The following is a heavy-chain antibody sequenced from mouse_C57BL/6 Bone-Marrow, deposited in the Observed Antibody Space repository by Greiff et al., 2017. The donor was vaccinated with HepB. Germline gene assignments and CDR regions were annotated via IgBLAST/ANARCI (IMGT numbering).Heavy chain of an antibody. CDR2: IHPNSGST. V-gene: IGHV1-64*01. Sequence: VQLQQPGAELVKPGASVKLSCKASGYTFTSYWMHWVKQRPGQGLEWIGMIHPNSGSTNYNEKFKSKATLTVDKSSSTAYMQLSSLTSEDSAVYYCAYYYSNYVPFAYWGQGTLVTVSA. D-gene: IGHD2-5*01. CDR3: AYYYSNYVPFAY. J-gene: IGHJ3*01. CDR1: GYTFTSYW.